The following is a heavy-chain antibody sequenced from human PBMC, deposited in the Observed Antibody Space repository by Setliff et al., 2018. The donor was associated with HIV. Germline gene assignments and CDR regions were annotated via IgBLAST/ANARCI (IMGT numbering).Heavy chain of an antibody. CDR1: GGTFSSYA. D-gene: IGHD4-4*01. V-gene: IGHV1-69*05. J-gene: IGHJ4*02. CDR3: ASILPTVRGGFDY. CDR2: IIPIFGTA. Sequence: SVKVSCKASGGTFSSYAISWVRQAPGQGLEWMGGIIPIFGTANYAQKFQGRVTITTDESTSTAYMELSSLRSEDTAVYYCASILPTVRGGFDYWGQGTLVTVSS.